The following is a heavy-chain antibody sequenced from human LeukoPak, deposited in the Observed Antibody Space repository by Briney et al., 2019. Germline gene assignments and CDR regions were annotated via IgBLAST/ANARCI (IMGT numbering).Heavy chain of an antibody. CDR2: IYYSGST. J-gene: IGHJ6*03. CDR3: ARARYSSSSYYYYYMDV. V-gene: IGHV4-59*11. CDR1: GGSISSHY. D-gene: IGHD6-6*01. Sequence: SETLSLTCTVSGGSISSHYWSWIRQPLGKGLEWIGYIYYSGSTNYNPSLKSRVTISVDTSKNQFSLKLSSVTAADTAVYYCARARYSSSSYYYYYMDVWGKGTTVTVSS.